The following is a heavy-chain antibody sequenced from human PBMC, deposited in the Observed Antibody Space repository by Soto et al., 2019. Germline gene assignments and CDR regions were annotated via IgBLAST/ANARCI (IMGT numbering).Heavy chain of an antibody. CDR1: GFTFSSYT. V-gene: IGHV3-23*01. Sequence: EVQLLESGGGLVQPGGSLRLSSAASGFTFSSYTMSWVRQGPGKGLEWVSGISSSGGRTVYADSVKGRFTISRDNVKNTLYLQMNSRRAEDTAVYYCAKGWGDYWGQGTPVTVSS. D-gene: IGHD7-27*01. J-gene: IGHJ4*02. CDR2: ISSSGGRT. CDR3: AKGWGDY.